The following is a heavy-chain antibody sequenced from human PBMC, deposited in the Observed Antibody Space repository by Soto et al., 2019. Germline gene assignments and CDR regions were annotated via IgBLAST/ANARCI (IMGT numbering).Heavy chain of an antibody. CDR2: KYYTGTS. CDR1: GDSISSSSYC. J-gene: IGHJ5*02. V-gene: IGHV4-39*02. CDR3: ATPRDPVYSSSLFSS. D-gene: IGHD6-13*01. Sequence: QLQLQESGPGLVKPSETLSLTCTVSGDSISSSSYCCGWIRQPPGKGLEWIGSKYYTGTSHSNPSLMRRGTSSVDPPNNYCALRRTTATAAAAAAYSCATPRDPVYSSSLFSSWGQGTLVTVSS.